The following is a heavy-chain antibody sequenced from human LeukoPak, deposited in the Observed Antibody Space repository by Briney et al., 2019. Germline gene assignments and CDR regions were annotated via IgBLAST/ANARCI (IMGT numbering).Heavy chain of an antibody. CDR1: GFTFSSYA. Sequence: GGSLRLSCAASGFTFSSYAMSWVRQAPGKGLGWVSAISGSGGSTYYADSVKGRFTISRDNSKNTLYLQMNSLRAEDTAVYYCALRPPIVATISEVDYWGQGTLVTVSS. D-gene: IGHD5-12*01. CDR3: ALRPPIVATISEVDY. J-gene: IGHJ4*02. CDR2: ISGSGGST. V-gene: IGHV3-23*01.